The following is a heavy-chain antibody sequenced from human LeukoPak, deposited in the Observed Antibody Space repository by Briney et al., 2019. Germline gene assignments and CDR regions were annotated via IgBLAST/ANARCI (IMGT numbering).Heavy chain of an antibody. V-gene: IGHV3-48*02. CDR2: VSDSTM. Sequence: PGGSLRLSCAASGFTFSSYTMNWVRQAPGKGLEWVSYVSDSTMYYADSVKGRFTISRDNAKNSLYLQMNSLRDEDTAVCYCARDYAYAFDIWGQGTMVTVSS. D-gene: IGHD3-16*01. CDR1: GFTFSSYT. CDR3: ARDYAYAFDI. J-gene: IGHJ3*02.